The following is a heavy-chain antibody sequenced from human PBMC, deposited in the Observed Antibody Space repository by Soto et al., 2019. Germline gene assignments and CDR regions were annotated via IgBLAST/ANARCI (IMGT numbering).Heavy chain of an antibody. CDR3: ARRGYSYSDAFDI. CDR1: GYTFTSYG. J-gene: IGHJ3*02. Sequence: ASVKVSCKASGYTFTSYGIHWVRQAPGQRLEWMGWINAANGDTKYSPKFQGRVTITRDTSASTVYMELSSLRSEDTAVYYCARRGYSYSDAFDIWGQGTMVTVSS. V-gene: IGHV1-3*01. CDR2: INAANGDT. D-gene: IGHD5-18*01.